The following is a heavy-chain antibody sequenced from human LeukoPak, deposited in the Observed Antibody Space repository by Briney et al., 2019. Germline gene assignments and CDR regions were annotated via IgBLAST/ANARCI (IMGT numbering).Heavy chain of an antibody. V-gene: IGHV4-61*01. CDR3: ARDYHGNNWYYFDY. J-gene: IGHJ4*02. D-gene: IGHD1-1*01. CDR1: GGSVSGGNYF. Sequence: PSETLSVTCTVSGGSVSGGNYFWTWIRQAPGKGLGWIGNIHYTGNTKYNPSLKSRLTISLDTSQNQFSLKLTSLTAADTAVYYCARDYHGNNWYYFDYWGQGTLVAVSS. CDR2: IHYTGNT.